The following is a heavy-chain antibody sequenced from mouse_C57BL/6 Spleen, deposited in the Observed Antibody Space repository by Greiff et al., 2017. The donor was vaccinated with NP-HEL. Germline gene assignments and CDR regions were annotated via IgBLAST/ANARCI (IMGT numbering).Heavy chain of an antibody. J-gene: IGHJ2*01. CDR1: GYTFTDYY. Sequence: EVQLQQSGPELVKPGASVKISCKASGYTFTDYYMNWVKQSHGKSLEWIGDINPNNGGTSYNQKFKGKATLTVDKSSSTAYMELRSLTSEDSAVYYCARMTAQATVYWGQGTTLTVSS. D-gene: IGHD3-2*02. V-gene: IGHV1-26*01. CDR2: INPNNGGT. CDR3: ARMTAQATVY.